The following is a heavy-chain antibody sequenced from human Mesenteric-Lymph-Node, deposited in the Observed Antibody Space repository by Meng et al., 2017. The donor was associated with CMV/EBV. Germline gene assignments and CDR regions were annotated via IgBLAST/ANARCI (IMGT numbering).Heavy chain of an antibody. Sequence: SETLSLTCTVSGGSISTYYWSWIRQPPGKGLEWIGSIYSSGSTIYNPSLKTRVTMSVDTSKTQFSLKLSSVTAADTAVYYCARVLLIHDASSTYYHYYYAMDVWGQGTTVTVSS. CDR2: IYSSGST. CDR3: ARVLLIHDASSTYYHYYYAMDV. J-gene: IGHJ6*02. CDR1: GGSISTYY. V-gene: IGHV4-59*01. D-gene: IGHD2-2*01.